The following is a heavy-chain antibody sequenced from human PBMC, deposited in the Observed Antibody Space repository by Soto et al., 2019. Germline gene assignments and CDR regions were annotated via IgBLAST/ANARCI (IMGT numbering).Heavy chain of an antibody. CDR2: INPNSGAT. CDR1: GYTFTGYF. V-gene: IGHV1-2*02. Sequence: QVQLVQSGAEVKKPGASVKVSCRASGYTFTGYFMHWVRQAPGQGLEWMGWINPNSGATKYAQKFQGRVTLSRDTSIRTAYMEVSGLRSDDTAVYYCASGGGTILAPLPWGQGTLVTVSS. J-gene: IGHJ5*02. D-gene: IGHD3-3*01. CDR3: ASGGGTILAPLP.